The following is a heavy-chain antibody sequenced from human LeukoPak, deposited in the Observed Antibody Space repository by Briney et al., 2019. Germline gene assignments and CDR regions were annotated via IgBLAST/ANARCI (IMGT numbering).Heavy chain of an antibody. V-gene: IGHV3-74*01. CDR3: AKDPTHYYDSSGYTYYFDY. CDR1: GFTFSSYW. J-gene: IGHJ4*02. D-gene: IGHD3-22*01. Sequence: PGGSLRLSCAASGFTFSSYWMHWVRQAPGKGLVWVSRINSDGSSTSYADSVKGRFTISRDNAKNTLYLQMNSLRAEDTAVYYCAKDPTHYYDSSGYTYYFDYWGQGTLVTVSS. CDR2: INSDGSST.